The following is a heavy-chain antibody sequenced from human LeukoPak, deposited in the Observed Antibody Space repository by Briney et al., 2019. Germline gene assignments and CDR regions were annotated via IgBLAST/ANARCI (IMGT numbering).Heavy chain of an antibody. CDR1: GGSISSYY. J-gene: IGHJ5*02. CDR2: IYYSGST. Sequence: PSETLSLTCAVSGGSISSYYWSWIRQPPGKGLEWIGYIYYSGSTNYNPSLKSRVTISVDTSKNQFSLKLSSVTAADTAVYYCARHWASGGLNWFDPWGQGTLVTISS. D-gene: IGHD2-15*01. V-gene: IGHV4-59*08. CDR3: ARHWASGGLNWFDP.